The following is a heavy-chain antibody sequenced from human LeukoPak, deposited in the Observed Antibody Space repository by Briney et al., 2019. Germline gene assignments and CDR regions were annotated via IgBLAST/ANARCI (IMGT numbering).Heavy chain of an antibody. CDR1: GFTFDDYT. CDR2: ISGSGGST. V-gene: IGHV3-23*01. CDR3: AKDLKGYDP. J-gene: IGHJ5*02. Sequence: GGSLRLSCAASGFTFDDYTMHWVRQAPGKGLEWVSAISGSGGSTYYADSVKGRFTISRDNSKNTLYLQVNSLRAEDTAVYYCAKDLKGYDPWGQGALVTVSS.